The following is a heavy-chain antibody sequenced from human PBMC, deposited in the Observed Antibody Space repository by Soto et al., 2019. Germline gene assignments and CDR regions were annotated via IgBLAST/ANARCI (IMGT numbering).Heavy chain of an antibody. J-gene: IGHJ4*02. Sequence: SETLSLTCTVSGGSISSGGYYWSWIRQHPGKGLEWIGYIYYSGSTYYNPSLKSRVTMSVDTSKNQFSLKLSSVTAADTAVYYCASRKSSPYFDYWGQGTLVTVSS. CDR3: ASRKSSPYFDY. V-gene: IGHV4-31*03. D-gene: IGHD3-10*01. CDR1: GGSISSGGYY. CDR2: IYYSGST.